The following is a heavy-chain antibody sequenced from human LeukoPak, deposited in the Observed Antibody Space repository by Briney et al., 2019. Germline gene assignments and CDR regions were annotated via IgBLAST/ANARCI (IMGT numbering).Heavy chain of an antibody. Sequence: GGSLRLSCAASGFTFSSYGMHWVRQAPGKGLEWVAFIRYDGSNKYYADSVKGRFTISRDNSKNTLYLQMNSLRAEDTAVYYCAKMLRIAAAGTPPDAFDIWGQGTMVTVSS. CDR3: AKMLRIAAAGTPPDAFDI. V-gene: IGHV3-30*02. CDR2: IRYDGSNK. CDR1: GFTFSSYG. J-gene: IGHJ3*02. D-gene: IGHD6-13*01.